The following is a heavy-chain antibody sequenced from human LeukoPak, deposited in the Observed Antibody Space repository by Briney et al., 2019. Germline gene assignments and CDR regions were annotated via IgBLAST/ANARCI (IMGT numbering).Heavy chain of an antibody. CDR1: GGSISSYY. V-gene: IGHV4-4*07. J-gene: IGHJ4*02. D-gene: IGHD1-26*01. CDR2: IYTSGST. Sequence: SETLSLTCTVPGGSISSYYWSCIRQPAAKGLQWIGRIYTSGSTNYNPSLKSRVTMSVDTSKNQFSLKLSSVTAADTAVYYCARGIPYSGSYFNYWGQGTLVTVSS. CDR3: ARGIPYSGSYFNY.